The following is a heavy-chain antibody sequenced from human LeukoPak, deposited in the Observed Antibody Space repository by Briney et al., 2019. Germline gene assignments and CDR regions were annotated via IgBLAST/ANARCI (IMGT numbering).Heavy chain of an antibody. Sequence: GGSLRLSCAASGFTFSNAWMSWVRQAPGKGLEWVGRIKSKTDGGTTDYAAPVKGRFTISRDDSKNTLYLQMNSLKTEDTAVYYCTTDSVGATGIYFDYWGQGTLVTVSS. V-gene: IGHV3-15*01. D-gene: IGHD1-26*01. CDR2: IKSKTDGGTT. J-gene: IGHJ4*02. CDR3: TTDSVGATGIYFDY. CDR1: GFTFSNAW.